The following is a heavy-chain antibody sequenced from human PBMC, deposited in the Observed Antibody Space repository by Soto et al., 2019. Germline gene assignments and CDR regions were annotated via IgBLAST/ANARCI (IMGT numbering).Heavy chain of an antibody. CDR1: GFTFDDYA. CDR2: ISWNSGSI. Sequence: EVQLVESGGGLVQPGRSLRLSCAASGFTFDDYAMHWVRQAPGKGLEWVSGISWNSGSIGYVDSVKGRFTISRDNAKNSLYLQMNSLRAEDTALYYCAKDTYSSSWYGGWFDPWGQGTLVTVSS. CDR3: AKDTYSSSWYGGWFDP. D-gene: IGHD6-13*01. V-gene: IGHV3-9*01. J-gene: IGHJ5*02.